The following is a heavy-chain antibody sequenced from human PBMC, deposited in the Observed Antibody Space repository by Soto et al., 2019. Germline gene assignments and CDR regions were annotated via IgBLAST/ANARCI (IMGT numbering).Heavy chain of an antibody. CDR3: ARGLIDYGLPQGQDY. CDR2: INHSGST. V-gene: IGHV4-34*01. Sequence: PSETLSLTCAVYGGSFSGYYWSWIRQPPGKGLEWIGEINHSGSTNYNPSLKSRVTISVDTSKNQFSLKLSSVTAADTAVYYCARGLIDYGLPQGQDYWGQGTLVTVSS. CDR1: GGSFSGYY. J-gene: IGHJ4*02. D-gene: IGHD3-10*01.